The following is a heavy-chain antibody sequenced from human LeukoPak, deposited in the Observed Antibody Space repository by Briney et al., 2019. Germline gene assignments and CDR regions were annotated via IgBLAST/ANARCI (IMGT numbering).Heavy chain of an antibody. V-gene: IGHV3-48*03. CDR1: GFTFMSYE. CDR2: ISSSGSTI. D-gene: IGHD2-21*01. J-gene: IGHJ3*02. CDR3: AKDRAYPNDVFDI. Sequence: GGSLRLSCAASGFTFMSYEMNWVRQAPGKGLEWVSYISSSGSTIYYADSVKGRFTISRDNAKNSLYLQMNSLRADDTAVYYWAKDRAYPNDVFDIWGQGTMVTVSS.